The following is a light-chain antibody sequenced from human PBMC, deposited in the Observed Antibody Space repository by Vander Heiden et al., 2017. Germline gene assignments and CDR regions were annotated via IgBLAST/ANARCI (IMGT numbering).Light chain of an antibody. Sequence: SYVLTPPPSVSVAPGQTARITCGGNNIGSKSVHWYQQKPGQAPVLVVYDDSDRPSGIPGRFSGSNSGNTATLTISRVEAGDEADYYCQVWDSSSDHVVFGGGTKLTVL. V-gene: IGLV3-21*02. J-gene: IGLJ2*01. CDR2: DDS. CDR1: NIGSKS. CDR3: QVWDSSSDHVV.